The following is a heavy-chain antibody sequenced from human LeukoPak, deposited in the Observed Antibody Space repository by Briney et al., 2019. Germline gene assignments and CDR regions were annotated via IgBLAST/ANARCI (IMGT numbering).Heavy chain of an antibody. CDR1: GYTFTSYT. J-gene: IGHJ4*02. Sequence: ASVKVSCKASGYTFTSYTMHWVRQAPGQRLEWMGWINAGTGNTKYSQKDQGRVTISRDTSASTAYMELSSLRSEDTAVYYCARGAWGRYFDYWGQGTLVTASS. D-gene: IGHD7-27*01. CDR2: INAGTGNT. CDR3: ARGAWGRYFDY. V-gene: IGHV1-3*01.